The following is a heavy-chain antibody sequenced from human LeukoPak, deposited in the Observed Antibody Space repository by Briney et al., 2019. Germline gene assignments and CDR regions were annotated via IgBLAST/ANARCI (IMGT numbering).Heavy chain of an antibody. J-gene: IGHJ4*02. CDR1: GLTFSDYA. Sequence: GSLRLSCVASGLTFSDYAMNWVRQAPGKGLEWVSTFKTKYNQVYYAESVRGRFTISTDNSKNTVYLQMNSLRAEDTALYYCARSVPDYTRFDYWGQGALVTVSS. V-gene: IGHV3-23*05. D-gene: IGHD4-11*01. CDR3: ARSVPDYTRFDY. CDR2: FKTKYNQV.